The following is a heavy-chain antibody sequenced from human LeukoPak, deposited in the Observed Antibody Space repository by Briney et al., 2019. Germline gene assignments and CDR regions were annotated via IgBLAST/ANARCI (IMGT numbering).Heavy chain of an antibody. CDR3: ARLGAAAADLPDY. CDR2: MNPNSGNT. V-gene: IGHV1-8*02. D-gene: IGHD6-13*01. Sequence: ASVKVSCKASGYTFTSYGINWVRQATGQGLEWMGWMNPNSGNTGYAQKFQGRVTMTRNTSISTAYMELSSLRSEDTAVNYCARLGAAAADLPDYWGQGTLVTVSS. CDR1: GYTFTSYG. J-gene: IGHJ4*02.